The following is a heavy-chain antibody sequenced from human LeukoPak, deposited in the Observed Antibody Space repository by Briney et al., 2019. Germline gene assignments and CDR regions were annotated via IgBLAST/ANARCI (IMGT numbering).Heavy chain of an antibody. J-gene: IGHJ3*02. V-gene: IGHV3-15*01. CDR3: SSEDIVLMVNAIWRDAFDI. Sequence: PGGSLRLSCAASGFTFSNAWMSWVRQAPGKGLEWVGRIKSKTDGGTTDYAAPVKGRFTISRDDSKNTLYLQLNSLKTEDTAVYYCSSEDIVLMVNAIWRDAFDIWGQGTMVTVSS. D-gene: IGHD2-8*01. CDR1: GFTFSNAW. CDR2: IKSKTDGGTT.